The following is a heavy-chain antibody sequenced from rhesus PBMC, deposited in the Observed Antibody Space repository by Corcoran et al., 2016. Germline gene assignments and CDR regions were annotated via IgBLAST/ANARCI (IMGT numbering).Heavy chain of an antibody. CDR1: GGSISSSY. Sequence: QLQLQESGPGLVKPSATLSVTCAVSGGSISSSYWSWIRQAPGKGLEWIGYIYGSGSSTNNNPALKSRVTLSVDTSKNQLSLKLSSVTTADTAVYYCARGARTIDYWGQGVLVTVSS. CDR3: ARGARTIDY. D-gene: IGHD1-44*02. CDR2: IYGSGSST. J-gene: IGHJ4*01. V-gene: IGHV4-169*01.